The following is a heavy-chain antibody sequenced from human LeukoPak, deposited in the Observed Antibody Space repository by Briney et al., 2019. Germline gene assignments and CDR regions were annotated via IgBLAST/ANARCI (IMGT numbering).Heavy chain of an antibody. Sequence: PGGSLRLSCATSGFTFSSYSMNWVRQAPGKGLEWVSSISSSSSYIYYADSVKGRFTISRDNSKNTLYLQMNSLRAEDTAVYYCAKYLSGFFDYWGQGTLVTVSS. D-gene: IGHD3-22*01. J-gene: IGHJ4*02. CDR2: ISSSSSYI. CDR1: GFTFSSYS. CDR3: AKYLSGFFDY. V-gene: IGHV3-21*04.